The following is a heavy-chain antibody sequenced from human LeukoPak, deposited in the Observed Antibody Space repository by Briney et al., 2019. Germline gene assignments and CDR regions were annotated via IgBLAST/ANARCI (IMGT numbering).Heavy chain of an antibody. Sequence: SETLSLTCTVSGGSISSGGYYWSWIRQHPGKGLEWIGYIYYSGSTYYNPSLKSRVTISVDTSKNQFSLKLSSVTAADTAVYYCASRYCSGGSRGWYFDYWGQGTLVTVSS. D-gene: IGHD2-15*01. CDR2: IYYSGST. J-gene: IGHJ4*02. CDR3: ASRYCSGGSRGWYFDY. CDR1: GGSISSGGYY. V-gene: IGHV4-31*03.